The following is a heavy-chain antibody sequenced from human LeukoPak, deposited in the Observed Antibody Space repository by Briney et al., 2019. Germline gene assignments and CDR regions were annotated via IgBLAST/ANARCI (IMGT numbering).Heavy chain of an antibody. V-gene: IGHV1-18*01. CDR2: IRGDNGNT. D-gene: IGHD2-2*01. Sequence: GASVKVSCKASGYTFSSYGISWVRQAPGQGLEWVGWIRGDNGNTNYAQKFQGRVTMTTDTSTSTVYMELKSLGSEDTAVYYCALEGRIEVVPAAYFDYWGQGTLVTVSS. CDR3: ALEGRIEVVPAAYFDY. J-gene: IGHJ4*02. CDR1: GYTFSSYG.